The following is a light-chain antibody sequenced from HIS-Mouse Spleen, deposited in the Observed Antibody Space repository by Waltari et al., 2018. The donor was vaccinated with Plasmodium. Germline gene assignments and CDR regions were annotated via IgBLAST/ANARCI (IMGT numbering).Light chain of an antibody. CDR1: AVPKQY. CDR2: KDS. J-gene: IGLJ3*02. Sequence: SYELTQPPSVSVSPGQPARITCSGDAVPKQYAYWYQQKPGQAPVLVIYKDSERPSGIPERFSGSSSGTTVTLTISGVQAEDEADYYCQSADSSGTPNWVFGGGTKLTVL. CDR3: QSADSSGTPNWV. V-gene: IGLV3-25*03.